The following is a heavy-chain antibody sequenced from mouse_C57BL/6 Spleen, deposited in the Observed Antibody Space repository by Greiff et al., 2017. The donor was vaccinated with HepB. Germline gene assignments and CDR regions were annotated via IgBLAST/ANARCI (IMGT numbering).Heavy chain of an antibody. J-gene: IGHJ1*03. CDR3: TPNFYYGSIYWYFDV. V-gene: IGHV6-6*01. CDR2: IRNKANNHAT. D-gene: IGHD1-1*01. Sequence: EVKVEESGGGLVQPGGSMKLSCAASGFTFSDAWMDWVRQSPEKGLEWVAEIRNKANNHATYYAESVKGRFTISRDDSKSSVYLQMNSLRAEDTGIYYCTPNFYYGSIYWYFDVWGTGTTVTVSS. CDR1: GFTFSDAW.